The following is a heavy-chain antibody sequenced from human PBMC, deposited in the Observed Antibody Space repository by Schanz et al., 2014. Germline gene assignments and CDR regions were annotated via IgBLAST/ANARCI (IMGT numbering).Heavy chain of an antibody. V-gene: IGHV4-34*01. D-gene: IGHD1-1*01. J-gene: IGHJ1*01. CDR1: GGSFIGYD. Sequence: QVRLQQWGAGLLKPSGTLSLTCAVYGGSFIGYDWSWIRQFPGQDLEWIGDINHYGRTNYNPSLRGRVSISIDASKNQFSLKMTSVTAADTAIYYCAIPRGSYAPNWSEARYFQHWGQGSLVTVSS. CDR2: INHYGRT. CDR3: AIPRGSYAPNWSEARYFQH.